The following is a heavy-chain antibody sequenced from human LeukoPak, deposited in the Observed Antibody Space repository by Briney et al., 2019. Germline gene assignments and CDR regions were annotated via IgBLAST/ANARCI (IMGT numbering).Heavy chain of an antibody. CDR2: ISSSSSYI. D-gene: IGHD3-22*01. CDR3: ARGEESSYYDSSGYQGDWFDP. CDR1: GFTFSSYS. J-gene: IGHJ5*02. V-gene: IGHV3-21*01. Sequence: PGGSLRLSCAASGFTFSSYSMNWVRQAPGKGLEWVSSISSSSSYIYYADSVKGRFTISRDNAKNSLYLQMNNLRAEDTAVYYCARGEESSYYDSSGYQGDWFDPWGQGTLVTVSS.